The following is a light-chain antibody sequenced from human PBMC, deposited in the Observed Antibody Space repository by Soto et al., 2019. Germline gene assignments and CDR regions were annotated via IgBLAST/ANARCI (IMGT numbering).Light chain of an antibody. CDR2: DNN. J-gene: IGLJ2*01. Sequence: QSLLTQPPSVPAAPGQTVTISCSGTNSNIGNNYVSWYQQLPGTAPKLLIYDNNKRPSGIPDRFSGSKSGTSATLGITGLQTGDEAHYYCGTWDYSLSAVVFGGGTKLTVL. CDR1: NSNIGNNY. CDR3: GTWDYSLSAVV. V-gene: IGLV1-51*01.